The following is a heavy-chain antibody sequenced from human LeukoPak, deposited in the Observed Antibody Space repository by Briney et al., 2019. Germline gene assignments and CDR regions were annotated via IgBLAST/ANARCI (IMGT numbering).Heavy chain of an antibody. J-gene: IGHJ4*02. D-gene: IGHD3-22*01. CDR2: ISAYNGNT. Sequence: GASVKVSCKASGYTFTSYGISWVRQAPGQGLEWMGWISAYNGNTNYAQKLQGRVTMTTDTSTSTAYMELRSLRSDDTAVYYCARTYYYDSGGIVYFDYWGQGTLVTVSS. CDR3: ARTYYYDSGGIVYFDY. V-gene: IGHV1-18*01. CDR1: GYTFTSYG.